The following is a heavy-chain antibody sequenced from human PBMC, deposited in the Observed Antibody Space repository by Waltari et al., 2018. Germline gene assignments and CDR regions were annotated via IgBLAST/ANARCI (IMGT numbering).Heavy chain of an antibody. CDR2: ISSTSSGI. Sequence: EVQLVESGGGLVQPGGSLRLSCAASGFTFSRYTMNWVRQAPGKGLEWVSSISSTSSGISYADYGKCRIITSRDNDKNSLYLQMNSLRAEDTAVYYCAREEVRYCSGGTCSDFDYWGQGTLVTVSS. CDR1: GFTFSRYT. J-gene: IGHJ4*02. D-gene: IGHD2-15*01. CDR3: AREEVRYCSGGTCSDFDY. V-gene: IGHV3-48*04.